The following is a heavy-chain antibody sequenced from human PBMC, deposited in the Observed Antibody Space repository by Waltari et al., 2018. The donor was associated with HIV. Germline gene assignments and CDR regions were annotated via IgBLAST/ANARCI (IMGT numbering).Heavy chain of an antibody. CDR1: GFTFSSYV. V-gene: IGHV3-30*01. CDR2: ISYDGSNK. J-gene: IGHJ6*02. D-gene: IGHD2-15*01. CDR3: AKGRRGYCSGGSCYPQGYYYYGMDV. Sequence: QVQLVESGGGVVQPGRSLRLSCAASGFTFSSYVMHWVRQAPGKGLEWVAVISYDGSNKYYADSVKGRVTISRDNSKNTLYLQMNSLRAEDTAVYYCAKGRRGYCSGGSCYPQGYYYYGMDVWGQGTTVTVSS.